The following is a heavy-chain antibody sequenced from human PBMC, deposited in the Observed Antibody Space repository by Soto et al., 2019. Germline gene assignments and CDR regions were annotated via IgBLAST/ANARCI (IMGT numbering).Heavy chain of an antibody. Sequence: EVPLLESGGGLAQPGGSLRLSCAVSGLTFSSHGMSWVRQAPGKGLDWVSAISGNGRNTYYADSVKGRFTVSRDNSENTLFLQMNSLRAEDTAMYFCAKNGLSNTPSAIDSWGQGTPVTVSS. V-gene: IGHV3-23*01. D-gene: IGHD2-2*01. CDR3: AKNGLSNTPSAIDS. CDR1: GLTFSSHG. CDR2: ISGNGRNT. J-gene: IGHJ4*02.